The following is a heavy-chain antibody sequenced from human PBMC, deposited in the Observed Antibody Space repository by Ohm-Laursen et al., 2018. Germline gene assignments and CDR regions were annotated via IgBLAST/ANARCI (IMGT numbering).Heavy chain of an antibody. CDR2: ISGRGRNT. D-gene: IGHD3-3*01. Sequence: LRLSCAASGFTFSSYAMSWVRPAPGKGLEWVSGISGRGRNTYYAESVKGRFTISRDNSKNSLYLQMNSLRVEDTAVYYCAKVEESGSHWYFDLWGRGTLVTVSS. CDR3: AKVEESGSHWYFDL. V-gene: IGHV3-23*01. CDR1: GFTFSSYA. J-gene: IGHJ2*01.